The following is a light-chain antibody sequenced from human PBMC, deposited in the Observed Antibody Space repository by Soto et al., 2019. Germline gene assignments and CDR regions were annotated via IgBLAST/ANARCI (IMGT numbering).Light chain of an antibody. Sequence: EIVLTQSPGTLSLSPGERATLSCRASQSISGTFLAWYQHKPGQAPRVLIYGATRRATGIPDRFSGSGSGTVFTLTISRLEPEDFAPYYCHQYDSGWTFGQGTKVEMK. CDR3: HQYDSGWT. CDR2: GAT. CDR1: QSISGTF. J-gene: IGKJ1*01. V-gene: IGKV3-20*01.